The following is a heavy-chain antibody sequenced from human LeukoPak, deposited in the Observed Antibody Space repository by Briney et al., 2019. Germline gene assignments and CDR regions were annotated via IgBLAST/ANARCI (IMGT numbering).Heavy chain of an antibody. Sequence: SETLSLTCTVSGGSISSSSYYWGWIRQPPGKGLEWIGSIYYSGSTYYNPSLKSRVTISVDTSKNQFSLKLSSVTAADTAVYYCAKDHPILRYFDWFGYFDYWGQGTLVTVSS. CDR1: GGSISSSSYY. V-gene: IGHV4-39*02. J-gene: IGHJ4*02. CDR2: IYYSGST. D-gene: IGHD3-9*01. CDR3: AKDHPILRYFDWFGYFDY.